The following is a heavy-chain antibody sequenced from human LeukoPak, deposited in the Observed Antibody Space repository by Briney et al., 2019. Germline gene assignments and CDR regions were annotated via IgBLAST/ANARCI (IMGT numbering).Heavy chain of an antibody. Sequence: SETLSLTCTVSGGSISSGDYYWTWIRQPPGKGLEWIGYIYYSGSTYYNPSLKSRVTISVDTSKNQFSLKLSSVTAADTAVYYCALHYGSGSAYYYGMDVWGQGTTVTVSS. CDR2: IYYSGST. J-gene: IGHJ6*02. D-gene: IGHD3-10*01. CDR1: GGSISSGDYY. V-gene: IGHV4-30-4*01. CDR3: ALHYGSGSAYYYGMDV.